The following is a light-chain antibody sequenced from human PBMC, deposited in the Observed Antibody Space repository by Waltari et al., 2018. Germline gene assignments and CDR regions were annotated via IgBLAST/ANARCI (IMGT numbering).Light chain of an antibody. Sequence: ELVLTQSPGSLSSSPGERVTLSCRASQSVSRALAWYQQKPGQAPRLLIVGASNRATGIPDRFSGSGSETDFSLTISRLEPEDFAVYYCQHYVRLPATFGRGTKVEIK. CDR2: GAS. J-gene: IGKJ1*01. CDR3: QHYVRLPAT. V-gene: IGKV3-20*01. CDR1: QSVSRA.